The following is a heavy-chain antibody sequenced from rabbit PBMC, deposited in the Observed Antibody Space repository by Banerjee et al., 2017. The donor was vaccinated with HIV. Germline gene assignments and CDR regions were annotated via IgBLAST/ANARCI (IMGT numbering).Heavy chain of an antibody. CDR1: GFTLSSSDW. CDR2: IYAGSSGST. D-gene: IGHD5-1*01. CDR3: VRYLSGSYGNWDL. J-gene: IGHJ3*01. Sequence: QEQLVESGGGLVQPEGSLTLTCKASGFTLSSSDWICWVRQAPGKGLEWIACIYAGSSGSTYYASWAKGRFTISKTSSTTVTLQMTSLTAADTATYFCVRYLSGSYGNWDLWGQGTLVTVS. V-gene: IGHV1S45*01.